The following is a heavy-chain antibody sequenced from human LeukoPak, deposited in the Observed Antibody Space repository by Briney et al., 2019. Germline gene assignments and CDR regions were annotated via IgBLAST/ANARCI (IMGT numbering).Heavy chain of an antibody. D-gene: IGHD6-19*01. CDR3: ARHHSSVHYYYGMDV. V-gene: IGHV1-69*13. J-gene: IGHJ6*02. CDR1: GGTFSSYA. Sequence: SVTVSCTASGGTFSSYAISWVRQAPGQGLEWMGGIIPIFGTANYAQKFQGRVTITADESTSTAYMELSSLRSEDTAVYYCARHHSSVHYYYGMDVWGQGTTVTVSS. CDR2: IIPIFGTA.